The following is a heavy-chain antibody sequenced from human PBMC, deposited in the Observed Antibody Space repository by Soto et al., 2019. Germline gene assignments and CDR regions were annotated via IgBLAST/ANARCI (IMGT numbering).Heavy chain of an antibody. CDR3: AKRPLQGIAVAGNYYFDY. CDR1: GFTFSSYA. CDR2: ISGSGGST. Sequence: GGSLRLSCAASGFTFSSYAMSWVRQAPGKGLEWVSAISGSGGSTYYADSVKGRFTISRNNSKNTLYLQMKGLRAEDTAVYYCAKRPLQGIAVAGNYYFDYWGQGTLVTVSS. J-gene: IGHJ4*02. V-gene: IGHV3-23*01. D-gene: IGHD6-19*01.